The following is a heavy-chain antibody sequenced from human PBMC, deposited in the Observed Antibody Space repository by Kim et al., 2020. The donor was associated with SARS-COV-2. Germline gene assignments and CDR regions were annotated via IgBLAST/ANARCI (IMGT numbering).Heavy chain of an antibody. CDR1: GFTFSSYS. D-gene: IGHD5-12*01. Sequence: GGSLRLSCAASGFTFSSYSMNWVRQAPGKGLEWVSYISSSSSTIYYADSVKGRFTISRDNAKNSLYLQMNSLRAEDTAVYYCASKSRGYADDYWGQGTLVTVSS. CDR3: ASKSRGYADDY. V-gene: IGHV3-48*01. CDR2: ISSSSSTI. J-gene: IGHJ4*02.